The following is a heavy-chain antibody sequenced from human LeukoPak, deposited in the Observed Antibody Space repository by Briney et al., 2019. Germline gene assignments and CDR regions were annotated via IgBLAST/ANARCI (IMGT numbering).Heavy chain of an antibody. D-gene: IGHD3-10*01. V-gene: IGHV4-34*01. CDR3: ARTTITMVRGVIHYGMDV. CDR2: INHSGST. J-gene: IGHJ6*02. CDR1: GGSFSGYY. Sequence: PSETLSLTCAVYGGSFSGYYWSWIRQPPGKGLEWIGEINHSGSTNYNPSLKSRVTISVDTSKNQFSLKLSSVTAADTAVYYCARTTITMVRGVIHYGMDVWGQGTTVTVSS.